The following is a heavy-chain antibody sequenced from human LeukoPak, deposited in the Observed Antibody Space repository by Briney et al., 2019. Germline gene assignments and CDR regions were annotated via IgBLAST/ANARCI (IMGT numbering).Heavy chain of an antibody. D-gene: IGHD4-23*01. CDR3: ARVRYGGNSLDY. J-gene: IGHJ4*02. V-gene: IGHV3-13*01. CDR2: IGTAGDT. Sequence: GGSLRLSCAASGFTFSSYDMHWVRQAPGKGLEWVSAIGTAGDTYYPGSVKDRFTISRENAKNSLYLQMNSLRAGDTAVYYCARVRYGGNSLDYWGQGALVTVSS. CDR1: GFTFSSYD.